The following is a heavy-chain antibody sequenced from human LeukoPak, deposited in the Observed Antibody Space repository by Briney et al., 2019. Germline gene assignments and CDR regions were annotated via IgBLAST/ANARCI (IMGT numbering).Heavy chain of an antibody. CDR3: ARDTSVASGIQH. CDR1: GGSISSYS. V-gene: IGHV4-4*07. J-gene: IGHJ1*01. CDR2: FFTTART. Sequence: SETLSLTCTVSGGSISSYSWSWIRQSPGKGLEWIGSFFTTARTYNPSFKSRVALSLATSKNQSSLSLKSLTTADSAIYYCARDTSVASGIQHWGQGTLVTVS. D-gene: IGHD6-19*01.